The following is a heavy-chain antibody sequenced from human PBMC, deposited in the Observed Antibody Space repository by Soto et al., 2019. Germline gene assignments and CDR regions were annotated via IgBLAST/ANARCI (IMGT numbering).Heavy chain of an antibody. D-gene: IGHD2-21*02. V-gene: IGHV3-30-3*01. CDR2: ISYDGSNK. J-gene: IGHJ4*02. Sequence: QVQLVESGGGVVQPGRSLRLSCAASGFTFSSYAMHWVRQAPGKGLEWVAVISYDGSNKYYADSVKGRFTISRDNSKNTLYLQMNSLRAEDTAMYYCARSPRGGNLASFDYWGQGTLVTVSS. CDR1: GFTFSSYA. CDR3: ARSPRGGNLASFDY.